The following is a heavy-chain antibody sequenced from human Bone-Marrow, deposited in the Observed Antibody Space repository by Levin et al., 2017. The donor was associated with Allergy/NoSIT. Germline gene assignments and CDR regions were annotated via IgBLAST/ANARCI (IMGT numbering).Heavy chain of an antibody. Sequence: KISCKASGVTFTSYSFNWVRQAPGQGLEWVGGITPLLGTSNNAQKFQGRATFTADESTSPAYMDLRSLRSDDTAIYLCAGVSRYGGAFDIWGQGTMVIVSS. CDR1: GVTFTSYS. CDR3: AGVSRYGGAFDI. CDR2: ITPLLGTS. D-gene: IGHD4-17*01. V-gene: IGHV1-69*16. J-gene: IGHJ3*02.